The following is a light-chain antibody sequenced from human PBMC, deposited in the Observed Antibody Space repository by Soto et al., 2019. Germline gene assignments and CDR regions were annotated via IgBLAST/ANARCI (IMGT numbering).Light chain of an antibody. CDR3: QQYNGYRLA. V-gene: IGKV1-5*03. CDR2: KAS. J-gene: IGKJ4*01. Sequence: DIQMTQSPSSLSASVGDRVTFTCRASQSISNWLAWYQQKPGKAPKLLNYKASTLESGVPSRLSGSGSGTEFPLTISSLQADDFAIYYCQQYNGYRLAFGGGTKVEIK. CDR1: QSISNW.